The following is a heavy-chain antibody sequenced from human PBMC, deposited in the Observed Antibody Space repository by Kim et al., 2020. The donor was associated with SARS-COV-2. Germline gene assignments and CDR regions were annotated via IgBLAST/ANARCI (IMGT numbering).Heavy chain of an antibody. J-gene: IGHJ4*02. CDR2: IYYSGST. CDR1: GGSISSSSYY. Sequence: SETLSLTCTVSGGSISSSSYYWGWIRQPPGKGLEWIGSIYYSGSTYYNPSLKSRVTISVDTSKNQFSLKLSSVTAADTAVYYCARGRSRGALGLWGQGTLVTVSS. CDR3: ARGRSRGALGL. V-gene: IGHV4-39*07. D-gene: IGHD3-10*01.